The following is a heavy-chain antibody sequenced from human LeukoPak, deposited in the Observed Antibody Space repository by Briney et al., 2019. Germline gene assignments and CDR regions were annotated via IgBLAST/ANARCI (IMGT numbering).Heavy chain of an antibody. CDR2: IYPGDSDT. Sequence: GESLKISCKGSGYSFTSYWIGWVRQMPGKGLEWMGIIYPGDSDTRYSPSFQGQVTISADKSISTAYLQWSSLKASGTAMYYCATYYYDSSGYSTLDYWGQGTLVTVSS. CDR3: ATYYYDSSGYSTLDY. J-gene: IGHJ4*02. V-gene: IGHV5-51*01. D-gene: IGHD3-22*01. CDR1: GYSFTSYW.